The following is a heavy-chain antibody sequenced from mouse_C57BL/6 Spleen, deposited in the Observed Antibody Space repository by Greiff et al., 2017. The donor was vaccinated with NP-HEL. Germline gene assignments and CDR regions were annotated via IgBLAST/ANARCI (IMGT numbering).Heavy chain of an antibody. D-gene: IGHD2-2*01. V-gene: IGHV1-69*01. CDR3: ARRYYGYDEGFDY. J-gene: IGHJ2*01. Sequence: VQLQQPGAELVMPGASVKLSCKASGYTFTSYWMHWVKQRPGQGLEWIGEIDPSDSYTNYNQKFKGKSTLTVDKSSSTAYMQLSSLTSEDSAVYYCARRYYGYDEGFDYWGQGTTLTVSS. CDR1: GYTFTSYW. CDR2: IDPSDSYT.